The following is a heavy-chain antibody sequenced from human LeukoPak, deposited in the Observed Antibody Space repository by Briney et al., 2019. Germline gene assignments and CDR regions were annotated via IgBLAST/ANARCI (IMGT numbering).Heavy chain of an antibody. D-gene: IGHD4-11*01. CDR3: ARGSSTVTTASYYYGMDV. J-gene: IGHJ6*02. CDR1: GGSISSYY. V-gene: IGHV4-59*01. CDR2: IYYSGST. Sequence: SETLSLTCTVSGGSISSYYWSWIRQPPGKGLEWIGYIYYSGSTNYNPSLKSRVTISVDTSKNQFSLKLSSVTAADTAVYYCARGSSTVTTASYYYGMDVRGQGTTVTVSS.